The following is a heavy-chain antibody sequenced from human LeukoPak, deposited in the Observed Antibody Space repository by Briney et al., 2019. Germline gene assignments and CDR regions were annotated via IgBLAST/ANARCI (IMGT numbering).Heavy chain of an antibody. CDR3: ATEPPSSREYREYYFDY. CDR1: GYTLTELS. CDR2: FDPEDGET. J-gene: IGHJ4*02. V-gene: IGHV1-24*01. D-gene: IGHD6-6*01. Sequence: GASVKVSCKVSGYTLTELSMHWVRQAPGKGLEWMGGFDPEDGETIYAQKFQGRVTMTEDTSTDTAYMELSSLRSEDTAVYYCATEPPSSREYREYYFDYWGQGTLVTVSS.